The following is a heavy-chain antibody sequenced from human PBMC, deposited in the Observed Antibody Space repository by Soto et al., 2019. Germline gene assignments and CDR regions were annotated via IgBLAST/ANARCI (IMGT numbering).Heavy chain of an antibody. Sequence: GESLKISCKGSGYSFTSYWIGWVRQMPGKGLEWMGIIYPGDSDTRYSPSFQGQVTISADKSIGTAYLQWSSLKASDTAMYYCASSTIFGVVTHYYYYGMDVWGQGTTVTVSS. CDR1: GYSFTSYW. D-gene: IGHD3-3*01. CDR3: ASSTIFGVVTHYYYYGMDV. J-gene: IGHJ6*02. V-gene: IGHV5-51*01. CDR2: IYPGDSDT.